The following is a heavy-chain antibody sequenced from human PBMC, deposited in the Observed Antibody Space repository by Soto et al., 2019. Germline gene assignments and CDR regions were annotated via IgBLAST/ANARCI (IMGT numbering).Heavy chain of an antibody. CDR3: AKDIMVRGVIYYYYYYGMDV. D-gene: IGHD3-10*01. CDR1: GFTFDDYA. CDR2: ISWNSGSI. V-gene: IGHV3-9*01. Sequence: EVQLVESGGGLVQPGRSLRLSCAASGFTFDDYAMHWVRQAPGKGLEWVSGISWNSGSIGYADSVKGRFTISRDNAKNSLYRQMNSLRAEDTALYYCAKDIMVRGVIYYYYYYGMDVLGQGTTVTVSS. J-gene: IGHJ6*02.